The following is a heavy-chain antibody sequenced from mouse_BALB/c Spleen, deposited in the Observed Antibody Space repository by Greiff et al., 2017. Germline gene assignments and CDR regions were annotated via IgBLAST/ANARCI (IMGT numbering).Heavy chain of an antibody. CDR3: ARSLLRPWYFDV. D-gene: IGHD1-2*01. CDR2: ISSGSSTI. J-gene: IGHJ1*01. CDR1: GFTFSSFG. Sequence: EVKLMESGGGLVQPGGSRKLSCAASGFTFSSFGMHWVRQAPEKGLEWVAYISSGSSTIYYADTVKGRFTISRDNPKNTLFLQMTSLRSEDTAMYYCARSLLRPWYFDVWGAGTTVTVSA. V-gene: IGHV5-17*02.